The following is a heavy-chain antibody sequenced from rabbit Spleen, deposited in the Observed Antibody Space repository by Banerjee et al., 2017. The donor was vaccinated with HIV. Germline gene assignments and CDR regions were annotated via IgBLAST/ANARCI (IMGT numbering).Heavy chain of an antibody. CDR1: GFSFSRSHW. J-gene: IGHJ4*01. CDR2: IYIGGGGNT. D-gene: IGHD2-1*01. CDR3: ARWYGDDADFNL. V-gene: IGHV1S45*01. Sequence: QEQLEESGGDLVNPEGSLTLTCTASGFSFSRSHWICWVRQAPGKGLEWIGCIYIGGGGNTAHASWAKGRFTISKTSSTTVTLQMTSLTAADTATYFCARWYGDDADFNLWGPGTLVTVS.